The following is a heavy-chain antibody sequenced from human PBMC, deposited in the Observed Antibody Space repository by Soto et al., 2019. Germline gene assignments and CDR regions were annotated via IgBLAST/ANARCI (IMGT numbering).Heavy chain of an antibody. J-gene: IGHJ3*02. Sequence: SETLSLTCTVSGGSISSSSYYWGWIRQPPGKGLEWIGSIYYSGSTYYNPSLKSRVTISVDTSKNQFSLKLSSVAAADTAVYYCARRPAMADLGAFDIWGQGTMVTVSS. V-gene: IGHV4-39*01. D-gene: IGHD5-18*01. CDR3: ARRPAMADLGAFDI. CDR2: IYYSGST. CDR1: GGSISSSSYY.